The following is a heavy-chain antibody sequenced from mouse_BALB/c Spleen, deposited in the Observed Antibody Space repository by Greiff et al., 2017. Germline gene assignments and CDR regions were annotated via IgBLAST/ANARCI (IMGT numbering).Heavy chain of an antibody. Sequence: SGAELVKPGASVKLSCTASGFNIKDTYMHWVKQRPEQGLEWIGRIDPANGNTKYDPKFQGKATITADTSSNTAYLQLSSLTSEDTAVYYCAPYDYDEGGFAYWGQGTLVTVSA. V-gene: IGHV14-3*02. J-gene: IGHJ3*01. CDR2: IDPANGNT. CDR3: APYDYDEGGFAY. D-gene: IGHD2-4*01. CDR1: GFNIKDTY.